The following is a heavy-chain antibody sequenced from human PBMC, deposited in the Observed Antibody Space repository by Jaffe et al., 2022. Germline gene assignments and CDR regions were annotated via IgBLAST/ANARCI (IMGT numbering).Heavy chain of an antibody. D-gene: IGHD3-16*02. Sequence: QITLKESGPTLVKPTQTLTLTCTFSGFSLSTSGVGVGWIRQPPGKALEWLALIYWNDDKRYSPSLKSRLTITKDTSKNQVVLTMTNMDPVDTATYYCAHSIRAGSGLYYDYIWGSYRNGVGGYFDYWGQGTLVTVSS. CDR1: GFSLSTSGVG. J-gene: IGHJ4*02. CDR2: IYWNDDK. CDR3: AHSIRAGSGLYYDYIWGSYRNGVGGYFDY. V-gene: IGHV2-5*01.